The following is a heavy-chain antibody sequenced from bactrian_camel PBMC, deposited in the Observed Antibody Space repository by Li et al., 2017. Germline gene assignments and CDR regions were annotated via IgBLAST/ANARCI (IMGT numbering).Heavy chain of an antibody. D-gene: IGHD4*01. Sequence: HVQLVESGGGSVQAGGSLRLSCEASGFEFSNYCLGWFRQAPGKERERVAAIGGYGVTKYADSVKGRFTISRDNAKNTVYLLMNSLQPEDTAMYYCAADGPDCDIVKVAGYNYWGQGTQVTVS. CDR1: GFEFSNYC. V-gene: IGHV3S53*01. J-gene: IGHJ4*01. CDR3: AADGPDCDIVKVAGYNY. CDR2: IGGYGVT.